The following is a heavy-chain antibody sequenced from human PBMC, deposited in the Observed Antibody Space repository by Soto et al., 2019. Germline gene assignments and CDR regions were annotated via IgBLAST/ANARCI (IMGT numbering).Heavy chain of an antibody. J-gene: IGHJ4*02. CDR3: ARDLAMVREGGDY. V-gene: IGHV1-69*08. Sequence: QVQLVQSGAEVKKPGSSVKVSCKASGGTFSSYTISWVRQAPGQGLEWMGRIIPILGIANYAQKFQGRVMITADKSTSSAYMELSSLRSEDTAVYYCARDLAMVREGGDYWGQGTLVTVSS. D-gene: IGHD3-10*01. CDR1: GGTFSSYT. CDR2: IIPILGIA.